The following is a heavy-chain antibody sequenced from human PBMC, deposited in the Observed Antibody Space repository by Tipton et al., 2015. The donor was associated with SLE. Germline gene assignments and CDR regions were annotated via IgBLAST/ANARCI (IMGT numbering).Heavy chain of an antibody. D-gene: IGHD6-13*01. CDR3: TRSLYNTNWFWFDP. J-gene: IGHJ5*02. Sequence: TLSLTCTVSGYSISSGYHWGWIRQPPGKGLEWIGSISQSGITHYNPSLESRVTISVDTSKNQFSLKLNSVTAADTAVYYCTRSLYNTNWFWFDPWGQGTLVIVSS. CDR1: GYSISSGYH. CDR2: ISQSGIT. V-gene: IGHV4-38-2*02.